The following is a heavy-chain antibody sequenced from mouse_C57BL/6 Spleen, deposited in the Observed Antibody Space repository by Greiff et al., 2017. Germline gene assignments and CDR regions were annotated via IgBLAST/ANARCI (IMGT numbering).Heavy chain of an antibody. Sequence: VQLQQSGAELVMPGASVKLSCKASGYTFTSYWMHWVKQRPGQGLEWIGEIDPSDSYTNYNQKFKGKSTLTVDKSSITAYMQLSSLTSEDSAVYYCARSYGSSYAWFADWGQGTLVTVSA. V-gene: IGHV1-69*01. CDR3: ARSYGSSYAWFAD. J-gene: IGHJ3*01. CDR1: GYTFTSYW. CDR2: IDPSDSYT. D-gene: IGHD1-1*01.